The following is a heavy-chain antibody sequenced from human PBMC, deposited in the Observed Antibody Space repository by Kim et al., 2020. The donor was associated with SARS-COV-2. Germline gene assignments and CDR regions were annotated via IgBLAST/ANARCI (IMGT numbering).Heavy chain of an antibody. Sequence: GVSLRLSCAASGFTFSSYGMHWVRQAPGKGLEWVAVISYDGSNKYYADSVKGRFTISRDNSKHTLYLQMNSLRAEDTAVYYCAKDLNSSGWYYNYYYYGMGVWGQGTTVTVSS. CDR3: AKDLNSSGWYYNYYYYGMGV. J-gene: IGHJ6*02. CDR2: ISYDGSNK. D-gene: IGHD6-19*01. V-gene: IGHV3-30*18. CDR1: GFTFSSYG.